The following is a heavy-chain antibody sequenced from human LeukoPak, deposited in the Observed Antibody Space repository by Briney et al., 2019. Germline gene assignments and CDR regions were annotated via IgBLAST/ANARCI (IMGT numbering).Heavy chain of an antibody. J-gene: IGHJ4*02. CDR2: INPSDHFT. V-gene: IGHV1-46*01. CDR1: GYIFTSHY. CDR3: ARDPGCSGGSCYAGLNIRD. Sequence: ASVKVSCKTSGYIFTSHYMHWVRQAPGQGLEWMGVINPSDHFTRYAQKFQGRVTMTRDLSTSTAYMELSSLRSEDTAVYYCARDPGCSGGSCYAGLNIRDWGQGTLVTVSS. D-gene: IGHD2-15*01.